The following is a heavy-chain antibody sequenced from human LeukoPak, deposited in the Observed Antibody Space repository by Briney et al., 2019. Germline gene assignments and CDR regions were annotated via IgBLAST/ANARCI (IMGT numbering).Heavy chain of an antibody. CDR2: ITASGGDT. J-gene: IGHJ4*02. D-gene: IGHD6-19*01. CDR1: GYTFSSYA. CDR3: AKDRSHPGAVAAGW. V-gene: IGHV3-23*01. Sequence: SCKASGYTFSSYAMGWVRQAPGRGLEWVSSITASGGDTYYADSVKGRFTISRDNSKNTLYLQMNSLRAEDTAVYYCAKDRSHPGAVAAGWWGQGTLVTVSS.